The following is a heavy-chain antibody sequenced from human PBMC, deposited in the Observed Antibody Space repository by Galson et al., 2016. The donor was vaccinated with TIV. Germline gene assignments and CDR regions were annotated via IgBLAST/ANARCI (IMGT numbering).Heavy chain of an antibody. D-gene: IGHD2-2*02. J-gene: IGHJ4*02. CDR2: SSGSGDTI. CDR3: AKTQVDIVVAPAATPGYYFDY. V-gene: IGHV3-23*01. Sequence: SLRLSCAASGFTFNTNTMSWIRQAPGTGLEWVSTSSGSGDTIYYADSVKGRFTISRDNSKGTLYLQMSSLRVDDTAIYYCAKTQVDIVVAPAATPGYYFDYWGQGTLVTVSS. CDR1: GFTFNTNT.